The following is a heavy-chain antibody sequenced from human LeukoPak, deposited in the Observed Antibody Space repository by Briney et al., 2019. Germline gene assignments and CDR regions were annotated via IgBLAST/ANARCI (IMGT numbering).Heavy chain of an antibody. CDR2: FDPEDGET. CDR1: GYTLTELS. Sequence: ASVKVSCKVSGYTLTELSMHWVRQAPGKGREGMGGFDPEDGETIYAQKLQGRVTMTEDTSTDTAYMELSSLRSEDTAVYYCAAADFWSGYFSGPFDYWGQGTLVTVSS. CDR3: AAADFWSGYFSGPFDY. D-gene: IGHD3-3*01. V-gene: IGHV1-24*01. J-gene: IGHJ4*02.